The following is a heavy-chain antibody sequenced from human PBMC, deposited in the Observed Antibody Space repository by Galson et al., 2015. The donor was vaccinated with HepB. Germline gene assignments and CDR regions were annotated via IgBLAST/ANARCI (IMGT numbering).Heavy chain of an antibody. Sequence: SVKVSCKASGYTFTGYYMHWVRQAPGQGLEWMGWINPNSGGTNYAQKFQGWVTMTRDTSISTAYMELSRLRSDDTAVYYCARDAYDFWSGYYQYYFDYWGQGTLVTVSS. J-gene: IGHJ4*02. CDR2: INPNSGGT. V-gene: IGHV1-2*04. CDR1: GYTFTGYY. CDR3: ARDAYDFWSGYYQYYFDY. D-gene: IGHD3-3*01.